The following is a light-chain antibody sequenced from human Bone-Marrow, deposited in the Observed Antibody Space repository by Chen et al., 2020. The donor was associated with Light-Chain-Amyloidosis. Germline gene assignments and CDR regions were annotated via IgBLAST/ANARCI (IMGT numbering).Light chain of an antibody. CDR2: DDS. CDR1: NIGSTS. Sequence: SYVLTQPSSVSVAPGQTATIACGGYNIGSTSVHWYQQTPGQAPLLVVYDDSDRPSGIPGRLSGSNSGNTATLTISRVEAGDEADYYCQVWDRSSDRPVFGGGTKLTVL. J-gene: IGLJ3*02. CDR3: QVWDRSSDRPV. V-gene: IGLV3-21*02.